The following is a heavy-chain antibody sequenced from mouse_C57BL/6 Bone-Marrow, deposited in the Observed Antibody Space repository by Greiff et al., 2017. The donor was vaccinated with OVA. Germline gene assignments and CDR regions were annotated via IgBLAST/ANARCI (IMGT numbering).Heavy chain of an antibody. D-gene: IGHD1-1*01. CDR3: VRGNYGSSLDY. CDR2: IRSKSNNYAT. CDR1: GFSFNTYA. J-gene: IGHJ2*01. Sequence: GGGLVQPKGSLKLSCAASGFSFNTYAMNWVRQAPGKGLEWVARIRSKSNNYATYYADSVKDRFTISRDDSESMLYLQMNNLKTEDTAMYYCVRGNYGSSLDYWGQGTTLTVSS. V-gene: IGHV10-1*01.